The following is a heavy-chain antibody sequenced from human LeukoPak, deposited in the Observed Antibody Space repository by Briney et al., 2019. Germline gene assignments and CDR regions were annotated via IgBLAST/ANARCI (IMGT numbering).Heavy chain of an antibody. CDR2: INPNSGGT. Sequence: ASVTVSCKASGYTFTGYYMHWVRQAPGQGLEWMGWINPNSGGTNYAQKFQGRVTMTRDTSISTAYMELSRLRSDDTAVYYCAGWGGSLWGSPDAFDIWGQGTMVTVSS. D-gene: IGHD3-16*01. V-gene: IGHV1-2*02. CDR1: GYTFTGYY. J-gene: IGHJ3*02. CDR3: AGWGGSLWGSPDAFDI.